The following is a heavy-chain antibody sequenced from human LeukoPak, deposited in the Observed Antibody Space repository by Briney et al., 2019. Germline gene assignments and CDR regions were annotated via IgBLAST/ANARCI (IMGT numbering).Heavy chain of an antibody. Sequence: SETLSLTCTVSGGSISSSSYYWGWIRQPPGKGLEWIGSIYYSGSTYYNPSLKSRVTISVETSKNQFSLKLSSVTAADTAVYYCARRPSYYYGSGSVDYWGQGTLVTVSS. V-gene: IGHV4-39*01. CDR3: ARRPSYYYGSGSVDY. J-gene: IGHJ4*02. CDR2: IYYSGST. CDR1: GGSISSSSYY. D-gene: IGHD3-10*01.